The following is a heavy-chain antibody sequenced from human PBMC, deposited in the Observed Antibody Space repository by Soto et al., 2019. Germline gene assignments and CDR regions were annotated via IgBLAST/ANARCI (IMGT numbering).Heavy chain of an antibody. V-gene: IGHV3-9*01. CDR1: GFTLDDYA. CDR3: VKGLNYNFDNIGFHG. Sequence: GGSLRLSCAASGFTLDDYAMHWVRQLPGKGLEWVSGISWNSGSAAYMDSVKGRFLISRDNAKKSLFLQMRSLRPEDTALYYCVKGLNYNFDNIGFHGWGQGTLVTVSS. CDR2: ISWNSGSA. D-gene: IGHD3-22*01. J-gene: IGHJ4*02.